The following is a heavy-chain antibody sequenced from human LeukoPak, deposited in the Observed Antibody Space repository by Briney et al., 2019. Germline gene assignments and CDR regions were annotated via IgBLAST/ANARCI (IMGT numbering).Heavy chain of an antibody. V-gene: IGHV3-23*01. D-gene: IGHD3-10*01. Sequence: GGSLRLSCAASGFSFSSYAMSWVRQAPGKGLEWVSVISGSGGSTYYADSVKGRFTISRDNSKNTLYLQMNSLRAEDTAVYYCAKDLMSYPTADDYWGQGTLVTVSS. CDR1: GFSFSSYA. CDR2: ISGSGGST. J-gene: IGHJ4*02. CDR3: AKDLMSYPTADDY.